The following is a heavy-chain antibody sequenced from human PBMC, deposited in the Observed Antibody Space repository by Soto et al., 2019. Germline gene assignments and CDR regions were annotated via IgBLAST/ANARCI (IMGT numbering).Heavy chain of an antibody. Sequence: GASVKVSCKASGYTFTSYGISWVRQAPGQGLEWMGWISAYNGNTNYAQKLQGRVTMTTDTSTSTAYMELRSLRSDDTAVYYCARVGDIVVVPAGDWDYYYMDVWGKGTTVTVSS. J-gene: IGHJ6*03. V-gene: IGHV1-18*01. CDR2: ISAYNGNT. CDR3: ARVGDIVVVPAGDWDYYYMDV. CDR1: GYTFTSYG. D-gene: IGHD2-2*01.